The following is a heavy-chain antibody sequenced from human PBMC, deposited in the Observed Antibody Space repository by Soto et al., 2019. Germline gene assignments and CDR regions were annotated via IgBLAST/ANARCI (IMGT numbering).Heavy chain of an antibody. D-gene: IGHD6-19*01. J-gene: IGHJ6*02. CDR1: GFSLSSGRMG. CDR3: ARVTQWLAFDV. Sequence: QVTLKESGPVLVKPTETLTLTCTISGFSLSSGRMGVSWIRQPPGKALEWLAHFFSTDEKSYSTSLTRRLTISRDTSKSQVVLTMTNMDPVDTATYYCARVTQWLAFDVWGQGTTVTVSS. V-gene: IGHV2-26*03. CDR2: FFSTDEK.